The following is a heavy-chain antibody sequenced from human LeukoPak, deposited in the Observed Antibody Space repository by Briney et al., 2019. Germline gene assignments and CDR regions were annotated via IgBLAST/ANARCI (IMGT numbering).Heavy chain of an antibody. V-gene: IGHV1-18*01. D-gene: IGHD3-22*01. CDR3: ARVLGSPYYYDSSAYLDY. J-gene: IGHJ4*02. CDR1: TYTFTSYG. CDR2: ISAYNGNT. Sequence: RASVKVSCKASTYTFTSYGISWVRQAPGQGLEWMGWISAYNGNTNYAQKLQGRVTMTTDTSTSTAYMELRSLRSDDTAVYYCARVLGSPYYYDSSAYLDYWGQGTLVTVSS.